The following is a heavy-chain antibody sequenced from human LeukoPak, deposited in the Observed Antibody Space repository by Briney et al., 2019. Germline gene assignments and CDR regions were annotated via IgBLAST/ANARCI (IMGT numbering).Heavy chain of an antibody. D-gene: IGHD6-13*01. CDR2: INHSGST. Sequence: PSETLSLTCAVYGGSFSGYYWSWIRQPPGKGLEWIGEINHSGSTNYNPSLKSRVTISVDTSKNQFSLKLSSVTAADTAVYYCARAVGHSSSWYNYYYMDVWGKGTTVTISS. CDR3: ARAVGHSSSWYNYYYMDV. V-gene: IGHV4-34*01. CDR1: GGSFSGYY. J-gene: IGHJ6*03.